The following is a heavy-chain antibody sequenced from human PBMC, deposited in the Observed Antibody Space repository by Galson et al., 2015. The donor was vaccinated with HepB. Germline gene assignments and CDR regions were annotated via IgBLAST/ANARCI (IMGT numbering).Heavy chain of an antibody. D-gene: IGHD3-22*01. CDR2: IWHDGQYR. Sequence: SLRLSCAVSGFTSKTYGIHWVRHSPDRGLGWVAVIWHDGQYRDYADSVKGRFTISSDNSKSTHYLHLSSLRLEDTAIYYCARSHYYENWFDPWGQGTLVTVSS. CDR1: GFTSKTYG. J-gene: IGHJ5*02. V-gene: IGHV3-33*03. CDR3: ARSHYYENWFDP.